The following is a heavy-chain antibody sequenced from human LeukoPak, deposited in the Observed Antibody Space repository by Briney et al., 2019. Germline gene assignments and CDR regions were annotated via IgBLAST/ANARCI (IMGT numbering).Heavy chain of an antibody. D-gene: IGHD2/OR15-2a*01. Sequence: PSETLSLTCTVSGGSISSGGYYWSWIRQHPGKGLEWIGYIYYSGSTYYNLSLKSRVTISVDTSKNQFSLKLSSVTAADTAVYYCARDGRNSQFDPWGQGTLVTVSS. CDR3: ARDGRNSQFDP. CDR2: IYYSGST. V-gene: IGHV4-31*03. CDR1: GGSISSGGYY. J-gene: IGHJ5*02.